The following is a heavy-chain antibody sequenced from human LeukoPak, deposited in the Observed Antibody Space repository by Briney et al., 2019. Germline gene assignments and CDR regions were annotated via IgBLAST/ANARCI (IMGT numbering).Heavy chain of an antibody. D-gene: IGHD6-19*01. J-gene: IGHJ4*02. Sequence: PGGSLRLSCAASGFTFSSYGMHWVRQAPGKGLEWVAVIWYDGSNKYYADSVKGRFTISRDNSKNTLYLQMNSLRAEDTAVYYCAKDPRAVAGTYWGQGTLVTVSS. CDR3: AKDPRAVAGTY. CDR2: IWYDGSNK. CDR1: GFTFSSYG. V-gene: IGHV3-33*06.